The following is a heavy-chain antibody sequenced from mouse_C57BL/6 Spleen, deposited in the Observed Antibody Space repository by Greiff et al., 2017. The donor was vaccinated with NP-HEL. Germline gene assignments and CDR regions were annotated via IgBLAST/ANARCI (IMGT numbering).Heavy chain of an antibody. CDR1: GYSFTSYY. CDR2: IYPGSGNT. V-gene: IGHV1-66*01. CDR3: ARRVGRTPFDY. Sequence: QVQLQQSGPELVKPGASVKISCKASGYSFTSYYIHWVKQRPGQGLEWIGWIYPGSGNTKYNEKFKGKATLTADTSSSTAYMQLSSLTSEDSAVYYCARRVGRTPFDYWGQGTTLTVSS. D-gene: IGHD4-1*01. J-gene: IGHJ2*01.